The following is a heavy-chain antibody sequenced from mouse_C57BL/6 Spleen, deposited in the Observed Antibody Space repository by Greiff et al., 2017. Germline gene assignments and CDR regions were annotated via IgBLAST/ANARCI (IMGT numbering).Heavy chain of an antibody. CDR1: GYTFTSYW. CDR3: AREGLRQGYFDY. J-gene: IGHJ2*01. Sequence: VQLQQPGAELVKPGASVKMSCKASGYTFTSYWITWVKQRPGQGLEWIGDIYPGSGSTNYNEKFKSKATLTVDTSSRTAYMQLSSLTSEDSAVYYCAREGLRQGYFDYWGQGTTLTVSS. CDR2: IYPGSGST. V-gene: IGHV1-55*01. D-gene: IGHD2-4*01.